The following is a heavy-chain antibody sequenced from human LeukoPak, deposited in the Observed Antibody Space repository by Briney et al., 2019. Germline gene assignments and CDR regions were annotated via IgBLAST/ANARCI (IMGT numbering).Heavy chain of an antibody. CDR2: ISAYNGNT. CDR3: ARGILELLYFGEFSPYPRFDP. Sequence: ASVKVSCKASGYTFTSYGISWVRQAPGQGLEWMGWISAYNGNTNYAQKLQGRVTMTTDTSTSTAYMELRSLRSDDTAVYYCARGILELLYFGEFSPYPRFDPWGQGTLVTVSS. J-gene: IGHJ5*02. CDR1: GYTFTSYG. D-gene: IGHD3-10*01. V-gene: IGHV1-18*01.